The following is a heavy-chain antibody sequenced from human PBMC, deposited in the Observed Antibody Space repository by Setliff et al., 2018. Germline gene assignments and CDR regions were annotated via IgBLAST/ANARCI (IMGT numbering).Heavy chain of an antibody. CDR1: VYTFVGYY. V-gene: IGHV1-2*02. D-gene: IGHD3-16*02. CDR2: INPKTGGT. Sequence: ASVKVSCKASVYTFVGYYLHWVRQAPGQGLEWMGWINPKTGGTNYAQKCQGRVTMTRDASINTAFMHLSSLKSDDMAVYYCAREPYDYIWGSYRSPYFDHWGQGALVTVSS. J-gene: IGHJ4*02. CDR3: AREPYDYIWGSYRSPYFDH.